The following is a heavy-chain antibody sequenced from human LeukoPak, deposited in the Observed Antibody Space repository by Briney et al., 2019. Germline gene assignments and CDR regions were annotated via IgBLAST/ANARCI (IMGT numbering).Heavy chain of an antibody. CDR1: GFTFSTFV. V-gene: IGHV3-23*01. CDR2: ISGSGDRT. D-gene: IGHD1-26*01. J-gene: IGHJ6*03. Sequence: PGGSLRLSCGASGFTFSTFVMNWVRQAPGRGLEWVSGISGSGDRTYYVDSVQGRFTISRDNSKNTLYLQMNSLRAEDTAVYYCAKGRGWEASYYYYYMDVWGKGTTVTISS. CDR3: AKGRGWEASYYYYYMDV.